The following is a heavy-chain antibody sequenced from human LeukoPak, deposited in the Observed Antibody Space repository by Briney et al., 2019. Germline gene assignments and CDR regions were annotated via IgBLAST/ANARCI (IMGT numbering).Heavy chain of an antibody. D-gene: IGHD4-17*01. CDR3: VRERLTPRLGGDAYFYMDV. V-gene: IGHV6-1*01. J-gene: IGHJ6*03. Sequence: SQTLSLTCAISVDIVPSNSATLKWIRQSPSRGLEWLGRTYYWSKWYNDYAPSLKSRLTIDRDTSKNHFSLQLSSVTPEDTAIYFCVRERLTPRLGGDAYFYMDVWGKGTTVTVS. CDR2: TYYWSKWYN. CDR1: VDIVPSNSAT.